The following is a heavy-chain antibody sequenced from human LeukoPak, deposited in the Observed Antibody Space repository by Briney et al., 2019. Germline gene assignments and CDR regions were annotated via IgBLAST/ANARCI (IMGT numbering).Heavy chain of an antibody. J-gene: IGHJ3*02. D-gene: IGHD3-16*01. CDR2: ISYDGSNK. CDR1: GFTFSSYA. V-gene: IGHV3-30-3*01. Sequence: PGGSLRLSCAASGFTFSSYAMHWVRQAPGKGLEWVAVISYDGSNKYYADSVKGRFTISRDNSKNTLYLQMNSLRAEDTAVYYCARDRVGILRLGESDAFDIWGQGTMVTVSS. CDR3: ARDRVGILRLGESDAFDI.